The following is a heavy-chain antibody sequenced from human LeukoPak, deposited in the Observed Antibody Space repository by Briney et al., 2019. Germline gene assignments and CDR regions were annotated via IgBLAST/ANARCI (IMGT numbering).Heavy chain of an antibody. CDR3: ARVATMVRVPLDALDI. D-gene: IGHD3-10*01. Sequence: GSLRLSCAISGFTFSACELTWVRPAPGKGLEWVSYISRSGSTRYYADSVKGRFTISRDNAKNSLYLQMKSLRAEDTAVYYCARVATMVRVPLDALDIWGQGTMVSVSS. CDR2: ISRSGSTR. CDR1: GFTFSACE. J-gene: IGHJ3*02. V-gene: IGHV3-48*03.